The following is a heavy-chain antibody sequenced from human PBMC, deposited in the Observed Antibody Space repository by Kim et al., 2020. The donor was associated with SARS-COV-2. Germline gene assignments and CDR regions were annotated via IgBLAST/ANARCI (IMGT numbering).Heavy chain of an antibody. CDR2: ISAYNGNT. V-gene: IGHV1-18*01. J-gene: IGHJ5*02. CDR1: GYTFTSYG. Sequence: ASVKVSCKASGYTFTSYGISWVRHAPGQGLEWMGWISAYNGNTNYAQKLQGRVTMTTDTSTSTAYMELRSLRSDDTAVYYCARDFQAYYDILTGYLNWFDPWGQGTLVTVSS. CDR3: ARDFQAYYDILTGYLNWFDP. D-gene: IGHD3-9*01.